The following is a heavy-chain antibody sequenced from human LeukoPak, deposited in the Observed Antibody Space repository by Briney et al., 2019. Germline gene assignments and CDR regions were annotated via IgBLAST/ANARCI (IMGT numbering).Heavy chain of an antibody. V-gene: IGHV3-74*01. Sequence: PGGSLRLSCAASGFTFSSYWMHWVRQAPGKGLVWVSRINSDGSSTSYADSVEGRFTISRDNAKNTLYLQMNSLRAEDMAVYYCARGVAAAGMLHYFDYWGQGTLVTVSS. CDR1: GFTFSSYW. CDR2: INSDGSST. J-gene: IGHJ4*02. CDR3: ARGVAAAGMLHYFDY. D-gene: IGHD6-13*01.